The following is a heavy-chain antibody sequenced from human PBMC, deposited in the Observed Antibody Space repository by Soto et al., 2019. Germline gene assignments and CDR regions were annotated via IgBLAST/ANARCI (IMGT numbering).Heavy chain of an antibody. CDR2: NNHSGST. D-gene: IGHD5-12*01. V-gene: IGHV4-34*01. CDR3: ARSDRYSGYCFDY. CDR1: GGSFSGYY. Sequence: QVRLQQWGAGLLKPSVTLSLTCAVYGGSFSGYYWGWIRRPPGRGLGWIGENNHSGSTNYNPSHKSRVTISVDTSKNQFSLKLSSVTAADTAVYYCARSDRYSGYCFDYWGQGTLVTVSS. J-gene: IGHJ4*02.